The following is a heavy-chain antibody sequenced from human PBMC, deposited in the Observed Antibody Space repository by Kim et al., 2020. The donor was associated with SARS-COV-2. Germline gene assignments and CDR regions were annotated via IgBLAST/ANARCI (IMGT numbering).Heavy chain of an antibody. CDR2: INHSGST. D-gene: IGHD3-10*01. Sequence: SETLSLTCAVYGGSFSGYYWSWIRQPPGKGLEWIGEINHSGSTNYNPSLKSRVTISVDTSKNQFSLKLSSVTAADTAVYYCARVEPYRSGFGELLLKAHYYYYYGMDVWGQGTTVTVSS. J-gene: IGHJ6*02. CDR1: GGSFSGYY. V-gene: IGHV4-34*01. CDR3: ARVEPYRSGFGELLLKAHYYYYYGMDV.